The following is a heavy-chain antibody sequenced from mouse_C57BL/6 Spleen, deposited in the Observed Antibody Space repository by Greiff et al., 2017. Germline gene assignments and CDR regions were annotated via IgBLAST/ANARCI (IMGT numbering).Heavy chain of an antibody. Sequence: EVQLQQSGPELVKPGASVKISCKASGYTFTDYYMNWVKQSHGKSLEWIGDINPNNGGTSYNQKFKGKATLTVDKSSSTAYMELRSLTSEDSAVYYCARPYYGNYEYWGQGTTLTVSS. CDR3: ARPYYGNYEY. J-gene: IGHJ2*01. D-gene: IGHD2-10*01. CDR1: GYTFTDYY. CDR2: INPNNGGT. V-gene: IGHV1-26*01.